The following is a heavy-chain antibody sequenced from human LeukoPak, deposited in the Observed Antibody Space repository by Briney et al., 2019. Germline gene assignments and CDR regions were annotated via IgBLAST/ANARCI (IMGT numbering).Heavy chain of an antibody. CDR3: AKSRTTSSASSDY. Sequence: ASVKVSCKASGYTFTSYYIHWVRQAPGRGLEWMGIMNPCGGTTSYAQKFRGRVIMTGDTSTTTVYMEMSNLSSEDTAMYYCAKSRTTSSASSDYWGQGTLVTVSS. V-gene: IGHV1-46*01. J-gene: IGHJ4*02. D-gene: IGHD3-22*01. CDR2: MNPCGGTT. CDR1: GYTFTSYY.